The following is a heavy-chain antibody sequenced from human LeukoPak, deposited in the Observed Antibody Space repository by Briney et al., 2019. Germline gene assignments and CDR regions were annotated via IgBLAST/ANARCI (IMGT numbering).Heavy chain of an antibody. CDR3: AREDYDILTDQQGAFDI. CDR1: GFTFSIYW. CDR2: IKQDGSEK. D-gene: IGHD3-9*01. V-gene: IGHV3-7*01. Sequence: PGGSLRLSCAASGFTFSIYWMSCVRQAPGKGLECVANIKQDGSEKYYVDSVKGRFTISRDNAKNSLYLQMNSLRAEDTAVYYCAREDYDILTDQQGAFDIWGQGTMVTVSS. J-gene: IGHJ3*02.